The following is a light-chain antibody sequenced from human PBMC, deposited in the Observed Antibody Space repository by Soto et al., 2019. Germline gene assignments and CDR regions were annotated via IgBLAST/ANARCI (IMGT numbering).Light chain of an antibody. Sequence: DIQMTQSPSTLSASVGDRVVISFRASQSITTWLAWYQQKPGRAPKLLIYKASSLESGVPSRFSGSGSGTEFTLTISSLQPDDFATYYCQQYNSYSTFGQGTKVDIK. J-gene: IGKJ1*01. CDR3: QQYNSYST. CDR2: KAS. V-gene: IGKV1-5*03. CDR1: QSITTW.